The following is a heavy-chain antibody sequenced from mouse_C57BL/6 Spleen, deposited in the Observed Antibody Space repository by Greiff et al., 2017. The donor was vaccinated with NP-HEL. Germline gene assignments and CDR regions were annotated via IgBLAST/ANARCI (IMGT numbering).Heavy chain of an antibody. D-gene: IGHD2-5*01. CDR3: ARHEIYYSNLTWAMDY. V-gene: IGHV1-62-2*01. CDR1: GYTFTEYT. Sequence: QVQLKQSGAELVKPGASVKLSCKASGYTFTEYTIHWVKQRSGQGLEWIGWFYPGSGSIKYNEKFKDKATLTADKSSNTVYMELSRLTSEDSAVYFCARHEIYYSNLTWAMDYWGQGTSVTVSS. CDR2: FYPGSGSI. J-gene: IGHJ4*01.